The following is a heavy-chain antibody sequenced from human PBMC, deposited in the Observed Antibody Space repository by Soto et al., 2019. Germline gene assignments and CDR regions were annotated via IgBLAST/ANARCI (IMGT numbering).Heavy chain of an antibody. CDR2: FDPEDGET. D-gene: IGHD2-2*01. Sequence: GPSVKVSCKVSGYTLTELSMHWVRQAPGKGLEWMGGFDPEDGETIYAQKFQGRVTMTEDTSTDTAYMELSSLRSEDTAVYYCATSRKYCSSTSCYLNWFDPWGQGTLVTVSS. V-gene: IGHV1-24*01. J-gene: IGHJ5*02. CDR3: ATSRKYCSSTSCYLNWFDP. CDR1: GYTLTELS.